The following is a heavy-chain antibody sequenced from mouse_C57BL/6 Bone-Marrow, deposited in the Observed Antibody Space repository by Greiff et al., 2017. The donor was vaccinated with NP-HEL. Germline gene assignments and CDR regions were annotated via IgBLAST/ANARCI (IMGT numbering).Heavy chain of an antibody. D-gene: IGHD2-5*01. CDR2: ISNGGGST. V-gene: IGHV5-12*01. J-gene: IGHJ4*01. Sequence: EVMLVESGGGLVQPGGSLKLSCAASGFTFSDYYMYWVRQTPEKRLEWVAYISNGGGSTYYPDTVKGRFTISRDNAKNTLYLQMSRLKSEDTAMYYCARRGYSNLYAMDYWGQGTSVTVSS. CDR1: GFTFSDYY. CDR3: ARRGYSNLYAMDY.